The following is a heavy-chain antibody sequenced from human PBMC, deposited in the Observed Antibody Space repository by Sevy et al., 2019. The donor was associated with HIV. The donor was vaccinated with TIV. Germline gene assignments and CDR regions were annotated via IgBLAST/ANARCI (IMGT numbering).Heavy chain of an antibody. CDR2: IYTGGGT. D-gene: IGHD3-3*01. CDR1: GFIVTSHY. V-gene: IGHV3-53*01. Sequence: GGSLRLSCAASGFIVTSHYMAWVRQAPGKGLEWVSSIYTGGGTYYADSVKGRFTISRDNSKNTLYLQMNSLSAEDTAFYYCARVPRYDEPYYFDYWGQGALVIVSS. CDR3: ARVPRYDEPYYFDY. J-gene: IGHJ4*02.